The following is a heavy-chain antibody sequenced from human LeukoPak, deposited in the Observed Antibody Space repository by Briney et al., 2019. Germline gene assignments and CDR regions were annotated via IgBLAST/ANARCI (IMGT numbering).Heavy chain of an antibody. Sequence: RPSETLSLTCAVYGGSFSGYYWSWIRQPPGKGLEWIGEINHSGSTNYNPSLKSRVTISVDTSKNQFSLKLSSVTAADTAVYYCARGRRIFGVVTIGCFDYWGQGTLVTVSS. CDR2: INHSGST. V-gene: IGHV4-34*01. CDR3: ARGRRIFGVVTIGCFDY. D-gene: IGHD3-3*01. CDR1: GGSFSGYY. J-gene: IGHJ4*02.